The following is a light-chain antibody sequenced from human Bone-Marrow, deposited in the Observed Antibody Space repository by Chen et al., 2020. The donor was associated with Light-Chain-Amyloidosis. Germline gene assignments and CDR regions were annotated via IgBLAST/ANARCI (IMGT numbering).Light chain of an antibody. V-gene: IGLV3-25*03. CDR1: DLPTKY. Sequence: SYELTQPPSVSVSPGQTARITCSGDDLPTKYAYWYQQKPGQAPVLVIHRDTERPSGISERIAGSSAGTTATLTISGGQAEDEDDYHCQAADSSGTYEVILGGGTKLTVL. CDR2: RDT. CDR3: QAADSSGTYEVI. J-gene: IGLJ2*01.